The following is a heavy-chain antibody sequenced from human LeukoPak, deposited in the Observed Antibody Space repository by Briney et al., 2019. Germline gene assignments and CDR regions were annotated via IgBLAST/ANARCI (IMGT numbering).Heavy chain of an antibody. Sequence: PGGSLRLSCAASGSTFSSYWMSWVRQAPGKGLGWVANIKQDGSEKYYVDSVKGRFTISRDNAKNSLYLQMNSLRAEDTAVYNCARESDSSGWYFDYWGQGTLVTVSS. D-gene: IGHD6-19*01. V-gene: IGHV3-7*01. CDR2: IKQDGSEK. J-gene: IGHJ4*02. CDR3: ARESDSSGWYFDY. CDR1: GSTFSSYW.